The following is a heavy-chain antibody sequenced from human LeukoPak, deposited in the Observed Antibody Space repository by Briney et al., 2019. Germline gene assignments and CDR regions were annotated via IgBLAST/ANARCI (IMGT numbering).Heavy chain of an antibody. CDR1: GYTFTGYY. D-gene: IGHD3-10*02. CDR2: INPNSGGT. CDR3: ARDYEVRGVIIESYYFDY. Sequence: ASVNVSCKASGYTFTGYYMHWVRQAPGQGLEWMGWINPNSGGTNYAQKFQGRVTMTRDTSISTAYMELSRLRSDDTAVYYCARDYEVRGVIIESYYFDYWGQGTLVTVSS. J-gene: IGHJ4*02. V-gene: IGHV1-2*02.